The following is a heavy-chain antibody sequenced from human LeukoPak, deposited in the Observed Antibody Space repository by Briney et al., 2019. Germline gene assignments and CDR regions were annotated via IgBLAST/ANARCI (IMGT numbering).Heavy chain of an antibody. D-gene: IGHD2-2*01. Sequence: ASVKVSCKASGYTFTSYYMHWVRQAPGQGLEWMGIINPSGGSTSYAQKFQGRVTMTRDTSTSTVYMGLSSLRSEDTAVYYCARDAPIVVVPAAIPYFDYWGQGTLVTVSS. CDR3: ARDAPIVVVPAAIPYFDY. V-gene: IGHV1-46*01. J-gene: IGHJ4*02. CDR1: GYTFTSYY. CDR2: INPSGGST.